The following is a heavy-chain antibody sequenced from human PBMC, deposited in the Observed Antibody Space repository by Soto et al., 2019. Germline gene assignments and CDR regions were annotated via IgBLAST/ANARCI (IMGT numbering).Heavy chain of an antibody. V-gene: IGHV3-30-3*01. CDR2: MSYDGGHK. CDR3: ARVTNNYGFYYAMDV. CDR1: GFTFSTYA. Sequence: QVQLVESGGGVVQPGRSLRLACVVSGFTFSTYAMHWVRRAPGKGLEGVAVMSYDGGHKYYADAVKGRFTSSRDNSKNPLYLQMNGLSGGATAVYYCARVTNNYGFYYAMDVWGQGTTVTVSS. J-gene: IGHJ6*02. D-gene: IGHD3-16*01.